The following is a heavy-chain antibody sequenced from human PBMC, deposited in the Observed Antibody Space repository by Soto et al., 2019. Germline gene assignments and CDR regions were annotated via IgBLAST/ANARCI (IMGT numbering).Heavy chain of an antibody. J-gene: IGHJ4*02. CDR3: ANLGGVRGVIISDY. V-gene: IGHV3-30*18. CDR1: GFTFSSYG. CDR2: ISYDGSNK. Sequence: QVQLVESGGGVVQPGRSLRLSCAASGFTFSSYGMHWVRQAPGKGLEWVAVISYDGSNKYYADSVKGRFTISRDNSKNTLYLQKNSLRAEDTAVYYCANLGGVRGVIISDYWGQGTLVTVSS. D-gene: IGHD3-10*01.